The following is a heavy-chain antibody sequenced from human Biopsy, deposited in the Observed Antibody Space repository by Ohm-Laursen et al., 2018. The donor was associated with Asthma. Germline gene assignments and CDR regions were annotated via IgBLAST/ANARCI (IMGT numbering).Heavy chain of an antibody. CDR3: ARAGALIVGATMGY. J-gene: IGHJ4*02. D-gene: IGHD1-26*01. V-gene: IGHV3-21*04. Sequence: SLRLSCAASEFDFSDYTMNWVRQAPGKGLEWVSSISSLSRYKYYSDSLRGRVTISRDNAKSSLHLQMSSLRAEDTAVYYCARAGALIVGATMGYWGQGTLVTVSS. CDR1: EFDFSDYT. CDR2: ISSLSRYK.